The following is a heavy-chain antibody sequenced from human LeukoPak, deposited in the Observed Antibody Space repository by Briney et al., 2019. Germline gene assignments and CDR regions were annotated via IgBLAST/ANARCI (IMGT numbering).Heavy chain of an antibody. CDR2: INHSGST. Sequence: PSETLSLTCAVYGRSFSGYYCSWIRQPPGKGLEWIGEINHSGSTNYNPSLKSRVTISVDTSKNQFSLKLSSVTAADTAVYYCARVQADYGDYGDAFDIWGQGTMVTVSS. CDR1: GRSFSGYY. J-gene: IGHJ3*02. CDR3: ARVQADYGDYGDAFDI. V-gene: IGHV4-34*01. D-gene: IGHD4-17*01.